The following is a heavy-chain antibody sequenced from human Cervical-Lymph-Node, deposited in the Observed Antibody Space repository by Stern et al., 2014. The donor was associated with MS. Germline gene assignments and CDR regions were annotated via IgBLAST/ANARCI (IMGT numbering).Heavy chain of an antibody. CDR2: IYYSGST. Sequence: MQLVASGPGMVKPSETLSLTCTVSGGSISSYYWSWIRQPPGKGLEWIGYIYYSGSTNYNPSLKSRVTISVDTSKNQFSLKLSSVTAADTAVYYCARGAGWFDPWGQGTLVTVSS. CDR1: GGSISSYY. V-gene: IGHV4-59*01. CDR3: ARGAGWFDP. J-gene: IGHJ5*02.